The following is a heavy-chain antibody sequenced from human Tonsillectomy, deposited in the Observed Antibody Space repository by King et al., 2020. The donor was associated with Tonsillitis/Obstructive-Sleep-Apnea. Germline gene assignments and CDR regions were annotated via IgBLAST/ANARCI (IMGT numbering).Heavy chain of an antibody. J-gene: IGHJ4*02. D-gene: IGHD3-22*01. CDR3: ARDLNYDSSGAVGY. CDR1: GGTFSSYA. Sequence: QLVQSGAEVKKPGSSVKVSCKASGGTFSSYAISWVRQAPGQGLEWMVGIIPILGIANYAQKFQGRVTITADKSTSTAYMELSSLRSEDTAVYYCARDLNYDSSGAVGYWGQGTLVTVSS. CDR2: IIPILGIA. V-gene: IGHV1-69*10.